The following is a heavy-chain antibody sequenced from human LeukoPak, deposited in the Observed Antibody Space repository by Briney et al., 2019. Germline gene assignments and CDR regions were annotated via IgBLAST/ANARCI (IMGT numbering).Heavy chain of an antibody. Sequence: GASVEVSCKASGYTFTGYHMHWVRQAPGQGLEWLGWINPKSGDTNYAQKFQGRVTMTRDTSLNTAYMELSRLRSDDTAIYYCARPLYDSGSYYNVGWFDPWGQGTLVTVSS. CDR3: ARPLYDSGSYYNVGWFDP. CDR2: INPKSGDT. D-gene: IGHD3-10*01. CDR1: GYTFTGYH. J-gene: IGHJ5*02. V-gene: IGHV1-2*02.